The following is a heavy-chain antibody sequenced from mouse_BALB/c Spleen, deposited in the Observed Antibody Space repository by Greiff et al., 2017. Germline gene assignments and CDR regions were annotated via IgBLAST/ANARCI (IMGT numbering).Heavy chain of an antibody. V-gene: IGHV5-6*01. CDR1: GFTFSSYG. J-gene: IGHJ4*01. CDR2: ISSGGSYT. D-gene: IGHD1-1*01. Sequence: EVQVVESGGDLVKPGGSLKLSCAASGFTFSSYGMSWVRQTPDTRLEWVATISSGGSYTYYPDSVKGRFTISRDNAKNTLYLQMSSLKSEDTAMYYCARHPYGSSFYAMNYWGQGTSVTVSS. CDR3: ARHPYGSSFYAMNY.